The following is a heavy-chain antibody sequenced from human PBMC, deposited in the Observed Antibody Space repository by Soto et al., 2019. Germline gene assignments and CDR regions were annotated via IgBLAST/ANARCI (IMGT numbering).Heavy chain of an antibody. CDR2: INPNGGST. CDR1: GYIFINYD. D-gene: IGHD6-13*01. J-gene: IGHJ4*02. V-gene: IGHV1-46*01. CDR3: ARDIAAADY. Sequence: QVHLVQSGAEVKKPCASVKVSCKASGYIFINYDIHWVRQAPGQGREWIGIINPNGGSTNYAQKFRGRVTMARDTSTSTVYMDLSSLSSEDTAVYYCARDIAAADYWGQGTLVTVSS.